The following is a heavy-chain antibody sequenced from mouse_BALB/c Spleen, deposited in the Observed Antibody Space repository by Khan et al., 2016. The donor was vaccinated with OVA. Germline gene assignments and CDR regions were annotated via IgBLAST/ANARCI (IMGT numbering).Heavy chain of an antibody. CDR1: GYTFINYW. D-gene: IGHD1-1*02. CDR2: INPSTGYT. Sequence: VQLQESGAELAKPGASVKMSCKASGYTFINYWILWIKQRPGQGLEWIVYINPSTGYTEYNQNFKDKATLTADKSSSTAYMQLSSLTSEDSTVYYCERRGLRWDFDYWGQGTTLTVSS. V-gene: IGHV1-7*01. J-gene: IGHJ2*01. CDR3: ERRGLRWDFDY.